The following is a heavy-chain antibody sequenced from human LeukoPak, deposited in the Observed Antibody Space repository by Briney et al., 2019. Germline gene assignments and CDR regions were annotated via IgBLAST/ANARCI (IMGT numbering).Heavy chain of an antibody. CDR1: GFTFSSYE. J-gene: IGHJ4*02. Sequence: GGSLRLSCAASGFTFSSYEMNWVRQAPGKGLEWVSYINSSGSTTYYAASVKGRFTISRDNAKNSLYLQMNSLRVEDTAVYYCASQKGRIAVAVDYWGQGTLVTVSS. D-gene: IGHD6-19*01. V-gene: IGHV3-48*03. CDR2: INSSGSTT. CDR3: ASQKGRIAVAVDY.